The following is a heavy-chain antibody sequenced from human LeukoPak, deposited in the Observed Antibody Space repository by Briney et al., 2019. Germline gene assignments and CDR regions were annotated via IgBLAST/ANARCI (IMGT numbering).Heavy chain of an antibody. CDR3: ARDYYDSSGYYRRRLYYFDY. D-gene: IGHD3-22*01. J-gene: IGHJ4*02. CDR2: IYYSGST. V-gene: IGHV4-39*02. CDR1: GGSISSSSYY. Sequence: SETLSLTYTVSGGSISSSSYYWGWIRQPPGKGLEWIGSIYYSGSTYYNPSLKSRVTISVDTSKNQFSLKLSSVTAADTAVYYCARDYYDSSGYYRRRLYYFDYWGQGTLVTVSS.